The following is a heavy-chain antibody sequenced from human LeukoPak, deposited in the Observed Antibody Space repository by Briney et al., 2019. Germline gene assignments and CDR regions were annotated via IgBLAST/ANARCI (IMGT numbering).Heavy chain of an antibody. CDR2: ISAYNGNT. Sequence: GASVKVSCKASGYTFTSYGISWVRQAPGQGLEWMGWISAYNGNTNYAQKLQGRVTMTTDTSTSTAYMELRSLRSDDTAVYYCARDHVVPAATDYFDYWGQGTLVTVSS. J-gene: IGHJ4*02. V-gene: IGHV1-18*01. D-gene: IGHD2-2*01. CDR1: GYTFTSYG. CDR3: ARDHVVPAATDYFDY.